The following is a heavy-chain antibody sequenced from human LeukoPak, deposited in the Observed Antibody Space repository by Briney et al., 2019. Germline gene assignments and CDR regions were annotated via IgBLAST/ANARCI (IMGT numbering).Heavy chain of an antibody. CDR3: VRDSGGSYYYPSDY. D-gene: IGHD1-26*01. J-gene: IGHJ4*02. Sequence: VKVSCKTSGYTFIGHYMHWVRQAPGHGLEWMGWLSPKTGGSHFAQKFRGRVAMTTDTSISTAYLELSSLRSDDTAVYYCVRDSGGSYYYPSDYWGQGTLVTVSS. CDR2: LSPKTGGS. V-gene: IGHV1-2*02. CDR1: GYTFIGHY.